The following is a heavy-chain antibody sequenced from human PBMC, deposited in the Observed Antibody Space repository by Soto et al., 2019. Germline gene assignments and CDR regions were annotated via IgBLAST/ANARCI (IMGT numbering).Heavy chain of an antibody. CDR2: IYYSGST. J-gene: IGHJ5*02. CDR3: ARRLSIAARRFWFDP. Sequence: PSETVSLTCTVSGGSIRSSSYYCGCIRHQPGKGLEWIGSIYYSGSTYYTPSLKSRVTISVDTSKNQFSLKLSSVTAADTAVYYCARRLSIAARRFWFDPWGQGTLVTVSS. V-gene: IGHV4-39*01. CDR1: GGSIRSSSYY. D-gene: IGHD6-6*01.